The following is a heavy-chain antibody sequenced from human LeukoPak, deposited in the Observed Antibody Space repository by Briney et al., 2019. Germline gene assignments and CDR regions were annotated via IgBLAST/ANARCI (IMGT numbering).Heavy chain of an antibody. V-gene: IGHV1-18*01. J-gene: IGHJ4*02. CDR2: ISAYNGNT. Sequence: ASVKVSCKASGYTFTSSGISWVRQAPGQGLEWMGWISAYNGNTNYAQKLQGRVTMTTDTSTSTAYMELRSLRSDDTAVYYCAIYFTGWQPLNWGQGTLVTVSS. CDR1: GYTFTSSG. D-gene: IGHD2-8*02. CDR3: AIYFTGWQPLN.